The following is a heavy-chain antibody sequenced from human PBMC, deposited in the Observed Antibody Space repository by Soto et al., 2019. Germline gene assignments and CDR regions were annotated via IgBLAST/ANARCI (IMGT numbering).Heavy chain of an antibody. V-gene: IGHV3-33*01. CDR3: ASQTGEYYYDSSGYLFDY. D-gene: IGHD3-22*01. Sequence: QVQLVESGGGVVQPGRSPRLSCAASGFTFSSYGMHWVRQAPGKGLEWVAVIWYDGSNKYYADSVKGRFTISRDNSKNTLYLQMNSLRAEDTAVYYCASQTGEYYYDSSGYLFDYWGQGTLVTVSS. CDR1: GFTFSSYG. CDR2: IWYDGSNK. J-gene: IGHJ4*02.